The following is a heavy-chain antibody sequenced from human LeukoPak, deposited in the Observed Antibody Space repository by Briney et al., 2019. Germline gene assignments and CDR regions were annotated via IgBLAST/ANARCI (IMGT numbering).Heavy chain of an antibody. V-gene: IGHV3-23*01. D-gene: IGHD6-6*01. J-gene: IGHJ4*02. CDR3: AKDGYSSSSGDYFDY. CDR1: GFTLSNAW. CDR2: ISSSGGNT. Sequence: QSGGSLRLSCTASGFTLSNAWMNWVRQAPGKGLEWVSIISSSGGNTYYADSVKGRFTISRDNSKNTLYLQMNSLRAEDTAVYYCAKDGYSSSSGDYFDYWGQGTLVTVSS.